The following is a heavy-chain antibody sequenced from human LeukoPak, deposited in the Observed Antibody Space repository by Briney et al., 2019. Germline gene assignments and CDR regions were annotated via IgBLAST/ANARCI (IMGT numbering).Heavy chain of an antibody. CDR3: ARLHLPGIAVAGTGY. CDR1: GFTFSSYS. CDR2: ISSSSSYI. J-gene: IGHJ4*02. V-gene: IGHV3-21*01. Sequence: GGSLRLSCAASGFTFSSYSMNWVRQAPGKGLEWVSSISSSSSYIYYADSVKGRYTISRDNAKNSLYLQMNSLRAEDTAVYYCARLHLPGIAVAGTGYWGQGTLVTVSS. D-gene: IGHD6-19*01.